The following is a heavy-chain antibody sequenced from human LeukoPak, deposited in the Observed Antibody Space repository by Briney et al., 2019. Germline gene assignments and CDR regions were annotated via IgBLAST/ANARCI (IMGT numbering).Heavy chain of an antibody. V-gene: IGHV4-34*01. Sequence: SETLSLTCAVYGGSFSGFYWSWIRQPPGKGLEWIGEIILSGRTHYNPSLKSRVTISVDTSDNHFSLKLSSVTAADTAVYYCARGGYCSGGSCYPDYWGQGTLVTVSS. CDR3: ARGGYCSGGSCYPDY. CDR1: GGSFSGFY. J-gene: IGHJ4*02. CDR2: IILSGRT. D-gene: IGHD2-15*01.